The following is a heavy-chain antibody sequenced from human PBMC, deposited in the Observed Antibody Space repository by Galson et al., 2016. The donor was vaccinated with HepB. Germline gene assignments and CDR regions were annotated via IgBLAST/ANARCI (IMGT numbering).Heavy chain of an antibody. CDR3: ARSIGNFDC. CDR2: IYSSGST. CDR1: GASINIGEHY. V-gene: IGHV4-31*03. J-gene: IGHJ4*02. D-gene: IGHD2/OR15-2a*01. Sequence: TLSLTCTVSGASINIGEHYWSWIRQHLGKGLEWIGFIYSSGSTFYNSSLQSRVAMSLDTSKNQFSLKLDSVTVADTAVYYCARSIGNFDCWGQGTLVTVSS.